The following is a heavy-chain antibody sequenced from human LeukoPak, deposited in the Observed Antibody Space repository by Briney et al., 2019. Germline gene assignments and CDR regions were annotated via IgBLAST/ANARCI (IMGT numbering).Heavy chain of an antibody. CDR2: IYTSGST. Sequence: PSQTLSLTCTVSGGSISSGSYYWSWIRQPAGKGLEWIGRIYTSGSTNYNPSLKSRVTISVDTSKNQFSLKLSSVTAADTAVYYCARYSSSSISGGYYYYMDVWGKGTTVTVSS. CDR3: ARYSSSSISGGYYYYMDV. D-gene: IGHD6-6*01. J-gene: IGHJ6*03. V-gene: IGHV4-61*02. CDR1: GGSISSGSYY.